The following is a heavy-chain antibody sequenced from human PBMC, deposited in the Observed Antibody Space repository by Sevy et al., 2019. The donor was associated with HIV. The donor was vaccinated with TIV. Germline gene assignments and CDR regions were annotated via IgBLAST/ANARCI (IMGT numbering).Heavy chain of an antibody. CDR1: GGSISSYY. CDR3: AALGYYDSSGNAFDI. J-gene: IGHJ3*02. Sequence: SETLSLTCTVSGGSISSYYWSWIRQPPGKGLEWIGYIYYSGSTNYNPSLKSRVTISVDTSKNQFSLKLSSVTAADTAVYYCAALGYYDSSGNAFDIWGQWTMVTVSS. CDR2: IYYSGST. V-gene: IGHV4-59*01. D-gene: IGHD3-22*01.